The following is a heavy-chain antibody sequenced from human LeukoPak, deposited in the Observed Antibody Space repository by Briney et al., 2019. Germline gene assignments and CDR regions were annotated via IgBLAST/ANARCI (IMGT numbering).Heavy chain of an antibody. CDR2: ILNDGSWQ. J-gene: IGHJ4*02. V-gene: IGHV3-33*08. CDR1: GFTFSSYW. Sequence: GGSLRLSCAASGFTFSSYWMSWVRQAPGKGLEWVAVILNDGSWQAYADSVKGRFTISRDNSKNTLYLQMNSLRAEDTAVYYCARDDDNSGNNLDYWAREPWSPSPQ. CDR3: ARDDDNSGNNLDY. D-gene: IGHD3-10*01.